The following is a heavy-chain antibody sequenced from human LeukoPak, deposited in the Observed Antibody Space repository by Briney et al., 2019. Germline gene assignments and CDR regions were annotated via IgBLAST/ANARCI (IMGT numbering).Heavy chain of an antibody. CDR1: GFTFSSYW. J-gene: IGHJ6*02. CDR2: TNSDGSST. CDR3: AREECSGGSCYPDYYYYYYGMDV. V-gene: IGHV3-74*01. Sequence: GGSLRLSCAASGFTFSSYWMHWVRQAPGKGLVWLSRTNSDGSSTSYADSVKGRFTISRYNAKNTLYLQMNSLRAEDTAVYYCAREECSGGSCYPDYYYYYYGMDVWGQGTTVTVSS. D-gene: IGHD2-15*01.